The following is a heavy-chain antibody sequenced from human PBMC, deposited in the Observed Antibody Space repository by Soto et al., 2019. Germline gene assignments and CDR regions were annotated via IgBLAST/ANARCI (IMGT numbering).Heavy chain of an antibody. CDR3: ARATATVTTSPTLGY. CDR2: IDRDGSDT. CDR1: GFTFSSYW. Sequence: EVQLVESGGGLVQPAGSLRLSCAASGFTFSSYWMHWVRQTPGKGLVWVSRIDRDGSDTAYADSVKGRFTISRDNAKNTLYLQMNSLRAEDTAVYYCARATATVTTSPTLGYWCQGTLVTVAA. D-gene: IGHD4-17*01. J-gene: IGHJ4*02. V-gene: IGHV3-74*01.